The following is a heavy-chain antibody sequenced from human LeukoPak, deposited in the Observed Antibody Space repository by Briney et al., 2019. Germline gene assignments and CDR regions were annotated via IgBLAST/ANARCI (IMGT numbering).Heavy chain of an antibody. J-gene: IGHJ4*02. CDR3: AREAGELQVLDY. D-gene: IGHD1-7*01. CDR2: IWYDGSNK. CDR1: GFTFSSYG. Sequence: GGSLRLSCAASGFTFSSYGMHWVREGPGKGLEWVAVIWYDGSNKYYADSVKGRFTISRDNSKNTLYLQMNSLRAEDTAVYYCAREAGELQVLDYWGQGTLVTVSS. V-gene: IGHV3-33*01.